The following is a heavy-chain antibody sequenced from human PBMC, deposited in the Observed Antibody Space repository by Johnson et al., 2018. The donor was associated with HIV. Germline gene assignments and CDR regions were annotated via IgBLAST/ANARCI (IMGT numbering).Heavy chain of an antibody. CDR3: ARGCRDGYTCDVFDV. CDR1: GLTVSSNY. D-gene: IGHD5-24*01. CDR2: INSGGGT. V-gene: IGHV3-66*01. J-gene: IGHJ3*01. Sequence: MQLVESGGGVVQPGGSLRLSCAASGLTVSSNYMTWVRQGPGKGLEWVSVINSGGGTYYADSVTGRFTISRDNSKNTLYLQMNSLRAEYTAVYFCARGCRDGYTCDVFDVWGQGTRVTVSS.